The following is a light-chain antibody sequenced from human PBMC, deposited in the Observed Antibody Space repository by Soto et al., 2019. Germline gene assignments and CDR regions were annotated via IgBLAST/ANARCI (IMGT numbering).Light chain of an antibody. J-gene: IGKJ1*01. Sequence: DIQMTQSPSTLSGSVGDRVTITCRASQTISSWLAWYQQKPGKAPKLLIYKASTLKSGVPSRFSGSGSGTEFTITISSLQPDDFATYYYQHYNSYSEAFGQGTKVDLK. V-gene: IGKV1-5*03. CDR1: QTISSW. CDR3: QHYNSYSEA. CDR2: KAS.